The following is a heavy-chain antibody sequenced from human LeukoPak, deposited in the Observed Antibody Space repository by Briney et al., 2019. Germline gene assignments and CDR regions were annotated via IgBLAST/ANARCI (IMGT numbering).Heavy chain of an antibody. CDR2: INPSGGST. CDR1: GYTFTSYY. J-gene: IGHJ5*02. V-gene: IGHV1-46*01. CDR3: ARDRIAVAGPQYNWFDP. D-gene: IGHD6-19*01. Sequence: ASVKVSCKASGYTFTSYYVYWVRQAPGQGLEWMGIINPSGGSTSYAQKFQGRVTMTRDTSTSTVYMELSSLRSEDTAVYYCARDRIAVAGPQYNWFDPWGQGTLVTVSS.